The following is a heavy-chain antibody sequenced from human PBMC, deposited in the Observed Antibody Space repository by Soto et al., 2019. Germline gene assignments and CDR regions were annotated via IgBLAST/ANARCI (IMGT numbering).Heavy chain of an antibody. CDR2: IWYDGSNK. J-gene: IGHJ6*02. CDR1: GFTFSSYC. CDR3: ARDQYYYDSSGYYDYYYYYGMDV. V-gene: IGHV3-33*01. D-gene: IGHD3-22*01. Sequence: PGGSLRLSCAASGFTFSSYCMHWVRQAPGKGLGWVAVIWYDGSNKYYADSVKGRFTISRDNSKNTLYLQMNSLRAEDTAVYYCARDQYYYDSSGYYDYYYYYGMDVWGQGT.